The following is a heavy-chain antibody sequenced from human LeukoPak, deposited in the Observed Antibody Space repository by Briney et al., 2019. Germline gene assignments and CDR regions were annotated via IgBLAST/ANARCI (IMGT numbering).Heavy chain of an antibody. J-gene: IGHJ4*02. D-gene: IGHD1-1*01. V-gene: IGHV1-18*01. CDR1: GYTFSTYG. Sequence: ASVKVSCKAPGYTFSTYGISWLRQAPGQGLEWMGWISVSSGNTHYAQRFQARVSMTTETSTSTAFMQLRSLRSDDTAMYYCARGYLHDYVAYWGQGTLVIVSS. CDR3: ARGYLHDYVAY. CDR2: ISVSSGNT.